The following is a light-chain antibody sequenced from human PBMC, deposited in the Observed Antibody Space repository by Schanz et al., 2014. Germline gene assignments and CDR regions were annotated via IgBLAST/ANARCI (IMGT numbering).Light chain of an antibody. CDR2: GVT. J-gene: IGLJ3*02. CDR1: GSDVGGYNY. CDR3: CSHGGRNKFWV. V-gene: IGLV2-14*03. Sequence: QSALTQPASVSGSPGQSITISCTGTGSDVGGYNYVSWYQQHPGKAPKLIIYGVTNRPSGVSTRFSGSKSGNTASLTISGLQADDEADYYCCSHGGRNKFWVFGGGTKLTVL.